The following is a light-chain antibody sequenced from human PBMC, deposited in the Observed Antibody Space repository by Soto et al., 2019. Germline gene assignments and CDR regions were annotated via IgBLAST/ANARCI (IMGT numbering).Light chain of an antibody. CDR1: SSDVGGYNY. Sequence: QSALTQPASVSGSPGQSFTISCTGTSSDVGGYNYVSWYQQHPGKAPKLMIYDVSNRPSGVSNRFSGSKSGNTASLTISGLQAEDEADYYCSSYTSSSTFHVVFGGGTKLTVL. J-gene: IGLJ2*01. CDR2: DVS. V-gene: IGLV2-14*01. CDR3: SSYTSSSTFHVV.